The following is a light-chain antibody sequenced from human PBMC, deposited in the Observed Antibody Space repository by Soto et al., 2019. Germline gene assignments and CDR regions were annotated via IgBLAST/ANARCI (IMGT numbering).Light chain of an antibody. CDR3: KQRSNWPRK. CDR1: QSVSSY. CDR2: DAS. Sequence: EIVLTQSPATLSLSPGERATLSCRASQSVSSYLAWYQQKPGQAPRLLIYDASNRATGIPARFSGSGSGTDFTLTISRLEHEDFAVYYCKQRSNWPRKLGQRT. V-gene: IGKV3-11*01. J-gene: IGKJ1*01.